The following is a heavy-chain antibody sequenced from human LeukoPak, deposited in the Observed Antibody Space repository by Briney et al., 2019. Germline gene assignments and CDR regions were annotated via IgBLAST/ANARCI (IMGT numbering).Heavy chain of an antibody. Sequence: SETLSLTCTVSGGSITSYYWSWIRQPPGKGLEWIGYIYYSEKTNYNPSLKSRVTMSVDTSKNQFSLKLSSVTAADTAVYYCARGPIVGATGWYYYMDVWGKGTTVTVSS. CDR3: ARGPIVGATGWYYYMDV. V-gene: IGHV4-59*12. CDR2: IYYSEKT. D-gene: IGHD1-26*01. CDR1: GGSITSYY. J-gene: IGHJ6*03.